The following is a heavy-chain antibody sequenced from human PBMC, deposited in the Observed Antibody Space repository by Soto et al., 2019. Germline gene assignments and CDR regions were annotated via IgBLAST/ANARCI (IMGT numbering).Heavy chain of an antibody. CDR2: ISGSGGST. Sequence: EVQLLESGGGLVQPGGSLRLSCAASGFTFSSYAMSWVRQAPGKGLEWVSAISGSGGSTYYADSVKGRFTISRDNSKNPPYLQMNSLRAEDTAVYYCAKGTNLNCRGGSCFSRLCYMDVWGKGTTVTVSS. CDR3: AKGTNLNCRGGSCFSRLCYMDV. J-gene: IGHJ6*03. V-gene: IGHV3-23*01. CDR1: GFTFSSYA. D-gene: IGHD2-15*01.